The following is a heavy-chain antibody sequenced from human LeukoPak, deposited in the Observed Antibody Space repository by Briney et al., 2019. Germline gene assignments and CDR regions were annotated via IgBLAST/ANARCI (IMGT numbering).Heavy chain of an antibody. Sequence: GGTLRLSCAASGFTFSSNGMTWVRQAPGKGLELVSTISDSAGGAHYADSVKGRFTISRDSSRSTLYLQMHSLRAEDTAVYYCAKDRPYIASWYGCSTPWGQGTLVIVSS. CDR2: ISDSAGGA. J-gene: IGHJ5*02. CDR3: AKDRPYIASWYGCSTP. V-gene: IGHV3-23*01. D-gene: IGHD6-13*01. CDR1: GFTFSSNG.